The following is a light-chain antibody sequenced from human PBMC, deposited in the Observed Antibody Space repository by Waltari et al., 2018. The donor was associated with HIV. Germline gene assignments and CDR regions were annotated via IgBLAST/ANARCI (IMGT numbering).Light chain of an antibody. CDR1: QIVGAN. CDR2: GAT. Sequence: EVVMTQSPDTLSVSPGERATLSCRASQIVGANLAWYQVRPGQAPSLLIYGATSRTTGFPARFSASGSGTEFTLTISSLQSEDFAIYYCQQYNDLPQTFGQGTRVDMK. J-gene: IGKJ1*01. CDR3: QQYNDLPQT. V-gene: IGKV3-15*01.